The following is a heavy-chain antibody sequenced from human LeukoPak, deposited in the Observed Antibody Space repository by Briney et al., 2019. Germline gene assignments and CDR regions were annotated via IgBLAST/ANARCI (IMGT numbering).Heavy chain of an antibody. CDR2: INPNSGGT. J-gene: IGHJ5*02. CDR1: GYTFTGYY. D-gene: IGHD1-1*01. V-gene: IGHV1-2*02. CDR3: ARVETGTSEFDP. Sequence: GASVKVSCKASGYTFTGYYMHWVRQAPGQGLEWMGWINPNSGGTNYAQKFQGRVTMTRDTSISTAYMELSRLRSDDTAVYYYARVETGTSEFDPWGQGTLVTVSS.